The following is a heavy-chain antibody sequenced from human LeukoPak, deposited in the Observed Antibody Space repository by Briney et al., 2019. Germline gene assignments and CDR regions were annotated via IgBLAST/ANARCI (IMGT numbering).Heavy chain of an antibody. V-gene: IGHV3-23*01. CDR1: GFTFSNYA. CDR3: AKMGAYGSGSFHV. Sequence: PGGSLRLSCAASGFTFSNYAMNWVRQAPGQGLEWVSTISGSGGNTYYADSVKGRFTISRDNSNNTLYLQMNSLRAEDTAVYYCAKMGAYGSGSFHVWGQGTTVTVSS. D-gene: IGHD3-10*01. CDR2: ISGSGGNT. J-gene: IGHJ6*02.